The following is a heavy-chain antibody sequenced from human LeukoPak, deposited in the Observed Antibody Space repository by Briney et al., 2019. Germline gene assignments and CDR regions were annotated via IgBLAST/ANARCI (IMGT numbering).Heavy chain of an antibody. D-gene: IGHD4-17*01. J-gene: IGHJ4*02. CDR2: IYRGGTT. CDR1: GFIVSDNY. CDR3: ARDSISYGDYVAFDY. Sequence: PGGSLRLSCAASGFIVSDNYMSWVRQAPGKGLEWVSVIYRGGTTFYAGSVRGRFTISRDNSKNTVFLQLNSLRAEDTAVYYCARDSISYGDYVAFDYWGQGTVVTVSS. V-gene: IGHV3-66*01.